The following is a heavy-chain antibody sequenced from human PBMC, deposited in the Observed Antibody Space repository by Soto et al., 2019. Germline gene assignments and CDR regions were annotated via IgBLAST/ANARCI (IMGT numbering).Heavy chain of an antibody. CDR1: GGTISGCDYY. CDR2: IYYTGST. Sequence: SETLSLTCTVSGGTISGCDYYWSWIRQPPGKGLEWIGYIYYTGSTLYNLSLKSRLSISVDTSKNQFSLNLSSVTAADTAVYYCVRGARYNDPGYYWGQGTLVTVS. J-gene: IGHJ4*02. V-gene: IGHV4-30-4*01. D-gene: IGHD3-16*01. CDR3: VRGARYNDPGYY.